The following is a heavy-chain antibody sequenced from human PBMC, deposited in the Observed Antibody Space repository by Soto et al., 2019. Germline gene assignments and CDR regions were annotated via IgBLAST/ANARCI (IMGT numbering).Heavy chain of an antibody. CDR3: AKGTGGGTIFGVALDL. CDR2: ISWNSNSI. CDR1: GFTFDNYA. V-gene: IGHV3-9*01. D-gene: IGHD3-3*01. J-gene: IGHJ5*02. Sequence: EVQLVESGGGLVQPGGSLRLSCAASGFTFDNYAMHWVRQAPGKGLEWVGGISWNSNSIGYVDSVKGRFTISRDSAKNSLYLQMNSLGIEDTDFYSCAKGTGGGTIFGVALDLWGQGALVTVSS.